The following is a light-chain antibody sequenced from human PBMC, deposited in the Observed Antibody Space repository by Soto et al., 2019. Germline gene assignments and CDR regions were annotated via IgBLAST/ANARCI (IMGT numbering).Light chain of an antibody. CDR1: SSNIGSNT. CDR3: AAWDDSLNGPV. J-gene: IGLJ2*01. V-gene: IGLV1-44*01. Sequence: QSVLTQPTSASGTPGQRVTISCSGSSSNIGSNTVNWYQQLPGTAPKLLIYSNNQRPSGVPDRFSGSKSGTSASLAISGLQSEDEPDYYCAAWDDSLNGPVFGGGTKLTVL. CDR2: SNN.